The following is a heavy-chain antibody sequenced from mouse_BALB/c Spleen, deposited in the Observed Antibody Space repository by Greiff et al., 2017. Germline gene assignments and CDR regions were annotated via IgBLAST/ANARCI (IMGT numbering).Heavy chain of an antibody. CDR1: GFDFSRYW. D-gene: IGHD2-4*01. CDR3: AGPYDYDGAWFAY. J-gene: IGHJ3*01. V-gene: IGHV4-1*02. CDR2: INPDSSTI. Sequence: EVQRVESGGGLVQPGGSLKLSCAASGFDFSRYWMSWVRQAPGKGLEWIGEINPDSSTINYTPSLKDKFIISRDNAKNTLYLQMSKVRSEDTALYDCAGPYDYDGAWFAYWGQGTLVTVSA.